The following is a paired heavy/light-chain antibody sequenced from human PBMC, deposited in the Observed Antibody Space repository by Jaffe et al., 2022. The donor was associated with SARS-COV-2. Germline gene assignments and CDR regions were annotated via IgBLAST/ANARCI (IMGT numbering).Heavy chain of an antibody. Sequence: EVQLVESGGGLVQPGRSLRLSCAASGFTFDDYAMHWVRQAPGKGLEWVSAISWNSDSIGYADSVKGRFTISRDNAKNSLYLQMNSLRAEDTALYYCAKGGPYAPYNWFDPWGQGTLVTVSS. J-gene: IGHJ5*02. D-gene: IGHD2-2*01. V-gene: IGHV3-9*01. CDR2: ISWNSDSI. CDR1: GFTFDDYA. CDR3: AKGGPYAPYNWFDP.
Light chain of an antibody. CDR2: EVT. J-gene: IGLJ3*02. CDR1: SSDVGGYNY. V-gene: IGLV2-8*01. Sequence: QSALTQPPSASGSPGQSVTISCTGTSSDVGGYNYVSWYQHHPGKAPKVMIYEVTKRPSGVPDRFSGSKSGNTASLTVSGLQAEDEADYYCSSYAGSNNWVFGGGTKLTVL. CDR3: SSYAGSNNWV.